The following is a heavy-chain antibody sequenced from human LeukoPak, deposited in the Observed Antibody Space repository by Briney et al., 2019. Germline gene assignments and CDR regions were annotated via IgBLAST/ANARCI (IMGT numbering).Heavy chain of an antibody. D-gene: IGHD6-13*01. Sequence: ASVKVSCKASGYTFSSYAISWVRQAPGQGLEWMGGIIPIFGTANYAQKFQGRVTITADESTSTAYMELRSLRSEDTAVYYCARGRGIAAAVDYYCYYYMDVWGKGTTVTISS. V-gene: IGHV1-69*13. J-gene: IGHJ6*03. CDR2: IIPIFGTA. CDR1: GYTFSSYA. CDR3: ARGRGIAAAVDYYCYYYMDV.